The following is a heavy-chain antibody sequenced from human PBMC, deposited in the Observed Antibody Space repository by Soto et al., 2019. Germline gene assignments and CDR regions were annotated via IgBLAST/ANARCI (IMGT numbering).Heavy chain of an antibody. Sequence: QVQLQESGPRLVEASQTLSLTCTVSNASITSSGYYWSWVRQPPGKRLEWIGYIYHSGSTFYSPSLQSRLTMSVDTSKNQFSLTLRSVTAADTAVYNCARMSGTYYVPDYWGQGTQVTVSS. CDR1: NASITSSGYY. CDR3: ARMSGTYYVPDY. D-gene: IGHD1-26*01. CDR2: IYHSGST. J-gene: IGHJ4*02. V-gene: IGHV4-31*03.